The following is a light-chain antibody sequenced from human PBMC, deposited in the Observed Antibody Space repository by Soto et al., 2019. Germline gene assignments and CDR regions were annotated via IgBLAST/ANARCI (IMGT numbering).Light chain of an antibody. CDR2: DVS. Sequence: QSVLTQPASVSGSPGQSITISCTGTSSDVGAYNYVSWYQQHPGKAPKLMIYDVSNRPSGISNRFSGYKSGTTASLTISGLQAEDEADYYCSSYTSRSTPYVVGTGTKLTVL. J-gene: IGLJ1*01. CDR3: SSYTSRSTPYV. V-gene: IGLV2-14*01. CDR1: SSDVGAYNY.